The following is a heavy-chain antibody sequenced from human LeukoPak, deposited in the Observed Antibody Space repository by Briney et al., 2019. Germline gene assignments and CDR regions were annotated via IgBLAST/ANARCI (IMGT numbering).Heavy chain of an antibody. D-gene: IGHD2-15*01. Sequence: GASVKVSCKASGYTFTGYGISWVRQAPGQGLEWMGWMSAYNGNTNYVKKFQGRVTMTTDTSTTTAYMELRSLRSDDTAVYYCARDDLGYCNGGSCYSLYDYWGQGTLVIVSS. CDR3: ARDDLGYCNGGSCYSLYDY. CDR1: GYTFTGYG. CDR2: MSAYNGNT. V-gene: IGHV1-18*01. J-gene: IGHJ4*02.